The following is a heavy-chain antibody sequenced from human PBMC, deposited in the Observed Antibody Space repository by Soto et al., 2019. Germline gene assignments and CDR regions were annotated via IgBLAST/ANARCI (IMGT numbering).Heavy chain of an antibody. CDR1: GYTFTSYA. CDR3: ATYCGGDCYSTVDY. CDR2: INAGNGNT. V-gene: IGHV1-3*01. Sequence: ASVKVSCKASGYTFTSYAMHWVRQAPGQRLEWMGWINAGNGNTKYSQKFQGRVTITRDTSASTAYMELSSLRSEDTAVYYCATYCGGDCYSTVDYWGQGTLVTVSS. D-gene: IGHD2-21*02. J-gene: IGHJ4*02.